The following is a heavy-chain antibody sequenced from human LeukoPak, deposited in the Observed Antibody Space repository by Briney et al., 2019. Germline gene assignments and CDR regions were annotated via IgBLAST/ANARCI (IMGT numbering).Heavy chain of an antibody. J-gene: IGHJ4*02. CDR3: ARGSAYPYYFDY. CDR2: IYYSGST. Sequence: PSETLSLTCTVSGGSISSYYWSWIRQPPGKGLEWIGYIYYSGSTNYNPSLKSRITISVDTSKNQFSLKVSSVTAADTAVYYCARGSAYPYYFDYWGRGTLVTVSS. CDR1: GGSISSYY. D-gene: IGHD3-3*01. V-gene: IGHV4-59*01.